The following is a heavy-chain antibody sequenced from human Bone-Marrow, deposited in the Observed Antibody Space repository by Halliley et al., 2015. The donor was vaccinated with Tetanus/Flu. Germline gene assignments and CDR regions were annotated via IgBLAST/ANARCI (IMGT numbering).Heavy chain of an antibody. J-gene: IGHJ6*02. CDR2: IYPGDSDT. CDR1: GYTFNGHW. CDR3: AAVGTYSEYVDYYGLDV. V-gene: IGHV5-51*01. D-gene: IGHD3-10*01. Sequence: QLVQSGAEVKRPGESLTISCKGSGYTFNGHWIAWVCQVPGKGLEWMGIIYPGDSDTRYSPSFEGQVTILVDKSITTAYLQWTSLKASDTAMYYCAAVGTYSEYVDYYGLDVWGQGTTVTVSS.